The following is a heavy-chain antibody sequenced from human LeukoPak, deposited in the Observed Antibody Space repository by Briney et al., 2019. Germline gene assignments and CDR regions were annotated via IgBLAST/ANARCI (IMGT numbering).Heavy chain of an antibody. D-gene: IGHD6-6*01. V-gene: IGHV3-21*01. Sequence: GGSLRLSCAASGFTFSSYSMNWVRQAPGKGLEWVSSISSSSYIYYADSVKGRFTIPRDNAKNSLYLQMNSLRAEDTAVYYCARVEYSSSSGYYFDYWGQGTLVTVSS. J-gene: IGHJ4*02. CDR1: GFTFSSYS. CDR2: ISSSSYI. CDR3: ARVEYSSSSGYYFDY.